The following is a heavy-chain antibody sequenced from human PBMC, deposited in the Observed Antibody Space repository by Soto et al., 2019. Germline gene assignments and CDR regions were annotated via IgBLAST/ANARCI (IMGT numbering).Heavy chain of an antibody. V-gene: IGHV5-10-1*01. D-gene: IGHD3-22*01. Sequence: PGESLKISCKGSGYSVSSYWISWVRQMPGKGLEWMGRIDPSDSYTNYSPSFQGHVTISADKSISTAYLQWSSLKASDTAMYYCARHPYYYDSSGYHGWFDPWGQGTLVTVSS. J-gene: IGHJ5*02. CDR2: IDPSDSYT. CDR3: ARHPYYYDSSGYHGWFDP. CDR1: GYSVSSYW.